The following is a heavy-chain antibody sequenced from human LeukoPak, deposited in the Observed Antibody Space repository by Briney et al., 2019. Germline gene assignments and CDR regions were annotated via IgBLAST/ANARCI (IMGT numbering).Heavy chain of an antibody. V-gene: IGHV3-7*01. J-gene: IGHJ6*03. CDR2: IKQDGSEK. CDR3: ARLSAYYYGSFFYYYMDV. CDR1: GFTFSGYW. Sequence: GGSLRLSCAASGFTFSGYWMSWVRQAPGKGLEWVANIKQDGSEKYYVDSVKGRFTISRDNAKNSVYLHMNSLRAEDTALYYCARLSAYYYGSFFYYYMDVWGKGTTVTVSS. D-gene: IGHD3-10*01.